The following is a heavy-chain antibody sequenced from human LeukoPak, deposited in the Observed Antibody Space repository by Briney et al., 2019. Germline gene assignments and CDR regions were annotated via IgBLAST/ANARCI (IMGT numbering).Heavy chain of an antibody. Sequence: KPSETMSLTCTVSGGCISSYYWSWIRQPPGKGLEWIGYIYTSGSTNYNPSLKSRVTISVDTSKNQFSLKLSSVTAADTAVYYCARHINWNSITFDYWGQGTLVTVSS. CDR3: ARHINWNSITFDY. V-gene: IGHV4-4*09. CDR1: GGCISSYY. CDR2: IYTSGST. J-gene: IGHJ4*02. D-gene: IGHD1-7*01.